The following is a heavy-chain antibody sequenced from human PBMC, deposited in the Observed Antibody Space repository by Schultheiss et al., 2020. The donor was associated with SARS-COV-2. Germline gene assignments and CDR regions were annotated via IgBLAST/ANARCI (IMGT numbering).Heavy chain of an antibody. CDR2: ISGSGGST. V-gene: IGHV3-23*01. J-gene: IGHJ6*03. CDR1: GFTFSSYW. CDR3: AKASHPLVVVPDYYYMDV. D-gene: IGHD2-2*01. Sequence: GGSLRLSCAASGFTFSSYWMSWVRQAPGKGLEWVSAISGSGGSTYYADSVKGRFTISRDNSKNTLYLQMNSLRAEDTAVYYCAKASHPLVVVPDYYYMDVWGKGTTVTVSS.